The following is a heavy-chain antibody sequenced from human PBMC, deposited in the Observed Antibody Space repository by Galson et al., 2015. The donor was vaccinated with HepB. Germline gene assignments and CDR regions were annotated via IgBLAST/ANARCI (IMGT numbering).Heavy chain of an antibody. J-gene: IGHJ6*02. CDR2: ISAYNGNT. D-gene: IGHD2-8*01. V-gene: IGHV1-18*04. Sequence: SVKVSCKASGYTFTSYGISWVRQAPGQGLEWMGWISAYNGNTNYAQKLQGRVAMTTDTSTSTAYMELRSLRSDDTAVYYCARDRRILYPYLAEKGHYGMDVWGQGTTVTVSS. CDR3: ARDRRILYPYLAEKGHYGMDV. CDR1: GYTFTSYG.